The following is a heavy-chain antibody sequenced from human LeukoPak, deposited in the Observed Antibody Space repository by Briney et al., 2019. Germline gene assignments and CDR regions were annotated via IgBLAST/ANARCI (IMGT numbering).Heavy chain of an antibody. CDR1: GGTFTSYT. CDR2: IIPIFGIA. V-gene: IGHV1-69*17. D-gene: IGHD2-2*01. Sequence: SVRVSCKASGGTFTSYTISWVRQAPGQGREWMGGIIPIFGIANYAQKCKGRVTTTADKSTTTAYMDLSSLRSEDTAVYYCASEYQLLNYYYYGMDVWGQGTTVTVSS. J-gene: IGHJ6*02. CDR3: ASEYQLLNYYYYGMDV.